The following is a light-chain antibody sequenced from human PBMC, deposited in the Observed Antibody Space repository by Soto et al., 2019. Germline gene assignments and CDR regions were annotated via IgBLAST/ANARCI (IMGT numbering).Light chain of an antibody. CDR3: QSYDSSLSGWV. Sequence: QSVLTQPPSVSGAPGQRVTISCTGSSSNLGAGYYVHWYQQLPGTAPKLLIYGNSNRPSGVPDRFSGSKSGTSASLAITGLRAEDEADYYCQSYDSSLSGWVFGGGTKLTVL. V-gene: IGLV1-40*01. CDR2: GNS. CDR1: SSNLGAGYY. J-gene: IGLJ3*02.